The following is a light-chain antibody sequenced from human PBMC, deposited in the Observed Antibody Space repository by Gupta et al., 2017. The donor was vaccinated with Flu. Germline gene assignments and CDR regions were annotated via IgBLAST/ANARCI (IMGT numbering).Light chain of an antibody. CDR1: QSISTW. V-gene: IGKV1-5*03. J-gene: IGKJ3*01. Sequence: DVQMTHSPSTLSASVGDRVTITCRASQSISTWLAWYQHKGGQAPKLLIYKASSLESGVPSRFSGSGSETEFTLTSSGLQPDDFANYYCQQNNGFCTFGHGTKVDIK. CDR2: KAS. CDR3: QQNNGFCT.